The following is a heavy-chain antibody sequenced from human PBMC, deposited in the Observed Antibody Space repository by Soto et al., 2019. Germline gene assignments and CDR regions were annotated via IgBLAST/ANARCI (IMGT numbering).Heavy chain of an antibody. Sequence: QITLKESGPTLVKPTQTLTLTCTFSGFSLSTRGVGVGWIRQPPGKALEWLALIYWDDDKRYSPSLKSRLTITKDTSKNQVVLTMTNMDPVDTATYYCARNSLYSSSWGYFDYWGQGTLVTVSS. CDR1: GFSLSTRGVG. J-gene: IGHJ4*02. CDR2: IYWDDDK. D-gene: IGHD6-13*01. CDR3: ARNSLYSSSWGYFDY. V-gene: IGHV2-5*02.